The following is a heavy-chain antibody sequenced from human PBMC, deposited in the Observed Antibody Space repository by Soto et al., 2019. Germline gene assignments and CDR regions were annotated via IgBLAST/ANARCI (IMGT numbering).Heavy chain of an antibody. V-gene: IGHV1-8*01. J-gene: IGHJ6*02. CDR3: FLDLGYCSSTSCPQSNYYYGMDV. CDR1: GFTFTSYD. D-gene: IGHD2-2*03. Sequence: VQLLESGGGLVQPGGSLRLSCSASGFTFTSYDINWVRQATGQGLEWMGWMNPNSGNTGYAQKFQGRVTMTRNTSISTAYMELSSLRSEDTAVYYCFLDLGYCSSTSCPQSNYYYGMDVWGQGTTVTVSS. CDR2: MNPNSGNT.